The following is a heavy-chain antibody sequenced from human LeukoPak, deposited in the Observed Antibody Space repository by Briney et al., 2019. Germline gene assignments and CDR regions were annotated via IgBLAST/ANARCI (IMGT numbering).Heavy chain of an antibody. CDR1: GRSVSSGSYY. CDR3: ARDPLSLGYCSSTSCKYYYYGMDV. D-gene: IGHD2-2*01. Sequence: AETLSLTCTVSGRSVSSGSYYWSWLRQPPGKGLEWIGYIYYSGSTNYNPSLKSRVTISVDTSKNQFSLKLSSVTAADTAVYYCARDPLSLGYCSSTSCKYYYYGMDVWGKGTTVTVSS. V-gene: IGHV4-61*01. CDR2: IYYSGST. J-gene: IGHJ6*04.